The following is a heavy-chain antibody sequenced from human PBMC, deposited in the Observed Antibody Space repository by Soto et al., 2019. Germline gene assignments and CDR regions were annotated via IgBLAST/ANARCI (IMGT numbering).Heavy chain of an antibody. V-gene: IGHV1-69*01. CDR1: GAIFSSNA. Sequence: QVQLVQSGAEVKKPGSSVKVTCKASGAIFSSNAISWVRQAPGQGLEWMGGILPIFGRTNYAQKFQGRVTITADESTRTAYMELSCLKSEDTAVYYCATGGRGYSYAPRFYLEYWGQGTLVTVSS. CDR3: ATGGRGYSYAPRFYLEY. D-gene: IGHD5-18*01. CDR2: ILPIFGRT. J-gene: IGHJ4*02.